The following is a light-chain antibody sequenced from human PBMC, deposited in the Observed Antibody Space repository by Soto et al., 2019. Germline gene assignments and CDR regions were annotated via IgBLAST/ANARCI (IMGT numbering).Light chain of an antibody. V-gene: IGKV4-1*01. J-gene: IGKJ1*01. CDR3: QEYYSSWT. CDR2: WAS. CDR1: QSVLYSSNNKNY. Sequence: DIVMTQSPDSLAVSLGERATINCKSSQSVLYSSNNKNYLAWYQQKPGQPLKLLIYWASIRESGVPDRFSGSGSGTDFTLTISSLQAEDVAVYYCQEYYSSWTFGQGTKVEIK.